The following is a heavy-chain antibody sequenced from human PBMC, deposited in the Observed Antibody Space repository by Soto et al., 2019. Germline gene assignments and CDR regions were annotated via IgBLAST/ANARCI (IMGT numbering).Heavy chain of an antibody. D-gene: IGHD6-19*01. Sequence: EVQLVESGGGLVQPGGSLRLSCAASGFTVSSNYMSWVRQARGKGLEWVSVIYSGGSTYYADSVKGRFTISRDNSKNTLYLQMNSLRAEDTAVYYCARDHSSGWYAFDYWGQGTLVTVSS. V-gene: IGHV3-66*01. CDR2: IYSGGST. CDR3: ARDHSSGWYAFDY. J-gene: IGHJ4*02. CDR1: GFTVSSNY.